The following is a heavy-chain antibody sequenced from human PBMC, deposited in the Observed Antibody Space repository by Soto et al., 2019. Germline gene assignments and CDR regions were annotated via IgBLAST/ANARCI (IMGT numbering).Heavy chain of an antibody. J-gene: IGHJ6*02. CDR2: TYYSGTT. CDR3: ARVIGPYYYGLDV. D-gene: IGHD2-21*01. V-gene: IGHV4-30-4*01. CDR1: GVSISNSDYW. Sequence: QVQLQESGPGLVKPSQTLSLTCTVSGVSISNSDYWWGWSRQSPGKGLEWIGNTYYSGTTNYNPSLKSRYTLSLDTSKNQFSLNLTSVTAADTAVYYCARVIGPYYYGLDVWGQGTTVTVSS.